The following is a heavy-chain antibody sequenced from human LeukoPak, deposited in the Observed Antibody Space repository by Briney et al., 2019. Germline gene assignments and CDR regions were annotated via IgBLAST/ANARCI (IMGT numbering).Heavy chain of an antibody. D-gene: IGHD4-17*01. CDR3: ARMTTVTTYDWFDP. V-gene: IGHV4-59*01. J-gene: IGHJ5*02. Sequence: SETLSLTCTVSGGSISSYYWSWIRQPPGKGLEWIGYIYYSGSTNYNPSLKSRVTISVDTSKNQFSLKLSSVTAADTAVYYCARMTTVTTYDWFDPWGQGTLVTVSS. CDR2: IYYSGST. CDR1: GGSISSYY.